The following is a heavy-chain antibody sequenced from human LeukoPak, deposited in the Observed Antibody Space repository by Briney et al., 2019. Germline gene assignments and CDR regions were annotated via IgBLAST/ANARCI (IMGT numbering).Heavy chain of an antibody. CDR1: GFTLSNGW. V-gene: IGHV3-15*07. CDR2: IKSKTDGGTT. Sequence: GGSLRLSCAASGFTLSNGWMNWVRQAPGKGLEWVGRIKSKTDGGTTDYATPVKGRFTISRDDSKSTLYLQMNSLKIEDTAVYYCTTDEDWNYARKDVWGQGATVIVSS. J-gene: IGHJ6*02. D-gene: IGHD1-7*01. CDR3: TTDEDWNYARKDV.